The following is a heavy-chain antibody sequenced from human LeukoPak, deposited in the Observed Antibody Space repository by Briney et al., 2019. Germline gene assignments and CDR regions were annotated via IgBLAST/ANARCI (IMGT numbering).Heavy chain of an antibody. CDR2: ISGSGGST. CDR1: GFTFSSYA. CDR3: ARSNYYDSSGYYYDLDY. V-gene: IGHV3-23*01. Sequence: GGSLRLSCAASGFTFSSYAMSWVRQAPGKGLEWVSAISGSGGSTYYADSVKGRFTISRDNSKNTLYLQVNSLRAEDTAIYYCARSNYYDSSGYYYDLDYWGQGTLVTVSS. J-gene: IGHJ4*02. D-gene: IGHD3-22*01.